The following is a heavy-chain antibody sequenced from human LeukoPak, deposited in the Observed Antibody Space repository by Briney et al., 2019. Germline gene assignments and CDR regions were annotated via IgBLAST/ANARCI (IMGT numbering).Heavy chain of an antibody. V-gene: IGHV3-74*01. CDR1: GFTFSSYE. CDR3: AKRGGNYIGLDY. CDR2: INSNGSST. J-gene: IGHJ4*02. D-gene: IGHD1-26*01. Sequence: GGALRLSCAASGFTFSSYEMNWGRQAPGKGLEMVSRINSNGSSTTYADSEKGRFTISRDNAKNTMGLRMNSIRVEDTAVYYCAKRGGNYIGLDYWGQGTLVTVSS.